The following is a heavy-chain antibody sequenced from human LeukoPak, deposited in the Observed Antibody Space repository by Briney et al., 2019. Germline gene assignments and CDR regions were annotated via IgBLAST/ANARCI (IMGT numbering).Heavy chain of an antibody. J-gene: IGHJ4*02. D-gene: IGHD6-6*01. CDR3: AKGALDSIAADDYFDY. CDR1: GFTFSSYA. V-gene: IGHV3-23*01. Sequence: GGSLRLSCAASGFTFSSYAMSWVRQAPGKGLEWVSAISGSGGSTYYADSVKGRFTISRDNAKNSLYLQMNSLRAEDMALYYCAKGALDSIAADDYFDYWGQGTLVTVSS. CDR2: ISGSGGST.